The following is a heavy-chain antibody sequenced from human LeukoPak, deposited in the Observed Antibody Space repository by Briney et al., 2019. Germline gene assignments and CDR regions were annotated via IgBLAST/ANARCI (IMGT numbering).Heavy chain of an antibody. J-gene: IGHJ3*02. CDR1: GFTFSSYS. CDR3: ASPGFPDFWSGYYVVTAKDAFDI. CDR2: ISSSSSYI. D-gene: IGHD3-3*01. Sequence: GGSLRLSCAASGFTFSSYSMNWVRQAPGKGLEWVSSISSSSSYIYYADSVKGRFTISRDNAKNSLYLRMNSLRAEDTAVYYCASPGFPDFWSGYYVVTAKDAFDIWGQGTMVTVSS. V-gene: IGHV3-21*01.